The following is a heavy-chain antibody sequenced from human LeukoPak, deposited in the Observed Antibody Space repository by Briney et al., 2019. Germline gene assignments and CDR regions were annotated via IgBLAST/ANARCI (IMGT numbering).Heavy chain of an antibody. CDR3: ARGGGDILTGYPYYFDN. CDR2: VSHDGINK. CDR1: GFTFSSYG. J-gene: IGHJ4*02. Sequence: GGSLRLSCAASGFTFSSYGMHWVRQAPGKGLEWVAVVSHDGINKYHADSVMGRFTISRDNSKNTLFLQMNSLRAGDTAVYYCARGGGDILTGYPYYFDNWGRGTLVTVSS. V-gene: IGHV3-30*03. D-gene: IGHD3-9*01.